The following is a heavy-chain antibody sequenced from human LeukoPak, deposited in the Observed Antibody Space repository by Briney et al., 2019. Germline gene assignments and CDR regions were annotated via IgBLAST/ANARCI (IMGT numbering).Heavy chain of an antibody. D-gene: IGHD6-13*01. Sequence: GGSLRLSCAASGFTFSSYWMSWVRQAPGKGLEWVANINQDGSEKYYVDSVKGRFTISRDNSKNTLYLQMNSLRAEDTAVYYCARDWQQQLELDYWGQGTLVTVSS. J-gene: IGHJ4*02. CDR1: GFTFSSYW. CDR2: INQDGSEK. V-gene: IGHV3-7*01. CDR3: ARDWQQQLELDY.